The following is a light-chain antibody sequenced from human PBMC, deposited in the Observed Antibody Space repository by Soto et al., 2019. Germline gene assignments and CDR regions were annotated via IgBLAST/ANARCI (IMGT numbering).Light chain of an antibody. Sequence: DVVMTQSPLSLPVTLGQPASISCRSSQSIVYVDGTTYFDWFQQSPGKSPRRLIYRVSNRDSGVPDRFSGSGSGTDFTLTLSRVEAEDVGVYYCMHGVHLPWTFGQGTKVEI. V-gene: IGKV2-30*01. CDR1: QSIVYVDGTTY. CDR2: RVS. J-gene: IGKJ1*01. CDR3: MHGVHLPWT.